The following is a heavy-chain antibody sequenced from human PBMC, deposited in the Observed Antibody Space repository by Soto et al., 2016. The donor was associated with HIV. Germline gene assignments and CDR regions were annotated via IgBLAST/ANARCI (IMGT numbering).Heavy chain of an antibody. CDR1: GFTFSSYS. CDR2: ISSSSSYI. J-gene: IGHJ3*02. CDR3: ARGGDIVLVVYAIDAFDI. D-gene: IGHD2-8*02. Sequence: EVQLVESGGGLVKPGGSLRLSCAASGFTFSSYSMNWVRQAPGKGLEWVSSISSSSSYIYYADSVKGRFTISRDNAKNSLYLQMNSLRAEDTAVYYCARGGDIVLVVYAIDAFDIWGQGTSGHRLF. V-gene: IGHV3-21*01.